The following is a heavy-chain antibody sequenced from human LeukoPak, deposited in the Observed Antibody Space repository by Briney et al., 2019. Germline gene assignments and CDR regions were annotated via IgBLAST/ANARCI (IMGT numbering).Heavy chain of an antibody. CDR2: ISSRGDST. CDR3: AKLIFWSSSYYFDY. J-gene: IGHJ4*02. CDR1: GFTFSIYA. D-gene: IGHD3-3*01. Sequence: PGGSLRLSCAASGFTFSIYAMGWVRQTPGKGLEWVSIISSRGDSTYYADSVKGRFTISRDNSKNTLYLQMNSLGAEDTAVYYCAKLIFWSSSYYFDYWGQGTLVTVSS. V-gene: IGHV3-23*01.